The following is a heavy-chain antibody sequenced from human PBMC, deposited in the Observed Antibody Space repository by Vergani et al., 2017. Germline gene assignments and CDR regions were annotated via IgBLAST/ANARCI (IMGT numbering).Heavy chain of an antibody. Sequence: QVQLVQSGAEVKKPGSSVKVSCKASGGTFSSYAISWVRQAPRQGLEWMGRIIPIFGTANYAQKFQGRVTITADESTSTAYMELSSLRSEDTAVYYCARDLTSGSYFRIGWDDAFDIWGQGTMVTVSS. V-gene: IGHV1-69*18. CDR1: GGTFSSYA. J-gene: IGHJ3*02. CDR2: IIPIFGTA. D-gene: IGHD1-26*01. CDR3: ARDLTSGSYFRIGWDDAFDI.